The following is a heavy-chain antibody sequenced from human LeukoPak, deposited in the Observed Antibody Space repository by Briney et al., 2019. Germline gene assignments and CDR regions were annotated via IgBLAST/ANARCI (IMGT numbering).Heavy chain of an antibody. V-gene: IGHV4-39*01. CDR2: FYYSGST. CDR1: GGSLTSSNYY. D-gene: IGHD3-10*01. J-gene: IGHJ4*02. Sequence: PSETLSLTCTVSGGSLTSSNYYWGWIRQPPGKGLEWIGSFYYSGSTTYNPSLKSRVTISVDTPKNQFSLKLSSVTAADTAVYYCVYYYGSGSVEYWGQGTLVTVSS. CDR3: VYYYGSGSVEY.